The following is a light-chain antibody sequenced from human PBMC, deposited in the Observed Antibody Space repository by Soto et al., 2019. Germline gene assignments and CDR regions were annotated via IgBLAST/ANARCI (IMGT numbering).Light chain of an antibody. CDR2: EVT. V-gene: IGLV2-18*02. J-gene: IGLJ2*01. CDR3: SSHTTSSTLV. CDR1: NSDVGHYNR. Sequence: SVLTQPPSVSGSPGQSVTISCTGTNSDVGHYNRVSWFQQPPGTAPKLMIYEVTNRPSGVPDRFSGSKSGNTASLTISGLQAEDEGDYYCSSHTTSSTLVFGGGTKLTVL.